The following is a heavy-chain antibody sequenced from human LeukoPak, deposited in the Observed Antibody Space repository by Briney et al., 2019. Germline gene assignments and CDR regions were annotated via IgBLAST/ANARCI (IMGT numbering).Heavy chain of an antibody. Sequence: GASVKVSCKASGYTFTSYDINWVRQATGQGLEWMGGIIPIFGAANYAQKFQGRVTITTDESTSTAYMELSSLRSEDTAVYYCARVPTTVDPLSYYYYMDVWGKGTTVTVSS. CDR2: IIPIFGAA. V-gene: IGHV1-69*05. CDR1: GYTFTSYD. D-gene: IGHD4-23*01. J-gene: IGHJ6*03. CDR3: ARVPTTVDPLSYYYYMDV.